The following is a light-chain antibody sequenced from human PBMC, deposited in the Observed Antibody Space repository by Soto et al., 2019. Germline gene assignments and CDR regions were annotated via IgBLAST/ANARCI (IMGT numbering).Light chain of an antibody. V-gene: IGKV3-15*01. J-gene: IGKJ4*01. CDR3: QQYNNSPLT. Sequence: EIVMTQSPATLSVSPGERATLSCRASQSVYSNLAWYQQKPGQAPRLLIYGTSTRATGIPARFSGSGSGTEFSLTISSLQSEAFAVYYCQQYNNSPLTFGERAKVFIK. CDR1: QSVYSN. CDR2: GTS.